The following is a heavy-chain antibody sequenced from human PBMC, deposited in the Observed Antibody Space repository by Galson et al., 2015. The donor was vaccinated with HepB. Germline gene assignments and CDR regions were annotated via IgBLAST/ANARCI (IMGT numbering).Heavy chain of an antibody. D-gene: IGHD3-9*01. Sequence: PALVKPTQTLTLTCTFSGFSLTTSGTSVNWIRQPPGKALEWLARIDWDDDKYYSTSLKTRLTISQDTSRDRVVLTMNNVDPADTATYYCARMGGLYTPDWYGFAPWGQGILVTVSS. J-gene: IGHJ5*02. CDR1: GFSLTTSGTS. CDR3: ARMGGLYTPDWYGFAP. V-gene: IGHV2-70*11. CDR2: IDWDDDK.